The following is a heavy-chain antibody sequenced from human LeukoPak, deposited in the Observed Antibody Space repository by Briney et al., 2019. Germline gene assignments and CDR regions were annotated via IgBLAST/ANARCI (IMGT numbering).Heavy chain of an antibody. D-gene: IGHD3-10*01. Sequence: GGSLRLSCAVSGFTFISYSMNWVRQAPGKGLEWVLSISSSGSYIYYADSVKGRFTISRDNAQNSLYLQMNSLRAEDTAVYYCARSSRDGSGNYYPYDAFDIWGQGTMVPVSS. CDR2: ISSSGSYI. J-gene: IGHJ3*02. V-gene: IGHV3-21*01. CDR3: ARSSRDGSGNYYPYDAFDI. CDR1: GFTFISYS.